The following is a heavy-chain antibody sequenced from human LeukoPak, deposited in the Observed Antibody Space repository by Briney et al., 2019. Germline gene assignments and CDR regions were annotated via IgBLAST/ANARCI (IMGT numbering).Heavy chain of an antibody. V-gene: IGHV3-49*05. CDR3: TRALVGATRGTFDY. CDR2: IRSKAYGGTT. D-gene: IGHD1-26*01. CDR1: GFTFGDYA. Sequence: KPGGSLRLSCTASGFTFGDYAMSWFRQAPGKGLEWVGFIRSKAYGGTTEYAASVKGRFTISRDDSKSIAYLQMNSLKTEDTAVYYCTRALVGATRGTFDYWGQGTLVTVSS. J-gene: IGHJ4*02.